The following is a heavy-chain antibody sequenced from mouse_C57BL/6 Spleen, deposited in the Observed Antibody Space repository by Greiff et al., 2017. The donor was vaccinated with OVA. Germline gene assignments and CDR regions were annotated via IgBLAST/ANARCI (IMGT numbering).Heavy chain of an antibody. CDR2: ISDGGSYT. CDR3: ARTVVATYFDY. D-gene: IGHD1-1*01. V-gene: IGHV5-4*03. CDR1: GFTFSSYA. J-gene: IGHJ2*01. Sequence: EVKLMESGGGLVKPGGSLKLSCAASGFTFSSYAMSWVRQTPEKRLEWVATISDGGSYTYYPDNVKGRFTISRDNAKNNLYLQMSHLKSEDTAMYYCARTVVATYFDYWGQGTTLTVSS.